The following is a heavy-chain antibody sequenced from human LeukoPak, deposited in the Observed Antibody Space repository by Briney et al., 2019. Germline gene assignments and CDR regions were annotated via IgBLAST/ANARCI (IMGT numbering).Heavy chain of an antibody. V-gene: IGHV6-1*01. CDR3: ARESFDSSGWSSNWLDP. CDR1: GDSFSSNSAA. D-gene: IGHD6-19*01. Sequence: SHTLSLTCAISGDSFSSNSAAWNWIRQSPSRGLEWLGRTYYRSKWYNDYAVSVKSRITINPDTSKNQFSLQLNSVTPEDTAVYXCARESFDSSGWSSNWLDPWGQGTLVTVSS. J-gene: IGHJ5*02. CDR2: TYYRSKWYN.